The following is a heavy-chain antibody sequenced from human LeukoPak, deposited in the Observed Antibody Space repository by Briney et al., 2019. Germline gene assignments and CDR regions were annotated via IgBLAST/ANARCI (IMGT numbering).Heavy chain of an antibody. D-gene: IGHD6-19*01. J-gene: IGHJ4*02. CDR2: IKQDGSEK. CDR3: ARDRGSSGRLGRFDN. V-gene: IGHV3-7*01. CDR1: GFTFSSYA. Sequence: RTGGSLRLSCAASGFTFSSYAMTWVRQAPGKGLEWVANIKQDGSEKYYVDSVKGRFTISRDNAKKLLYLQMNSLRVEDTAVYYCARDRGSSGRLGRFDNWGQGTLVTVSP.